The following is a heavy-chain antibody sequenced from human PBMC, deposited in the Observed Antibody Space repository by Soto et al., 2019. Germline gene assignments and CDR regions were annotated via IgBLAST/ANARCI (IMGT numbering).Heavy chain of an antibody. J-gene: IGHJ4*02. Sequence: GGSLRLSCAAYGFTFSNYAMNWVRQAPGKGLEWVSAISNSFSDGNTHYADSVKGRFTISRDNDENTVFLEMNSLRAEDTAVYYCAKVFSPEGGNYFDYWGQGTLVTVSS. CDR3: AKVFSPEGGNYFDY. CDR1: GFTFSNYA. V-gene: IGHV3-23*01. CDR2: ISNSFSDGNT.